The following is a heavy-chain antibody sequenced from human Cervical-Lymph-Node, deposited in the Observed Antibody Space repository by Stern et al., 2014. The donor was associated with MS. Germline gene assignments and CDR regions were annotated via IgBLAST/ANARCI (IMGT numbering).Heavy chain of an antibody. Sequence: LQLVESGGGVVQPGRSLRLSCAASGFTFSSYTMHWVRQAPGKGLAWVAVISYDGNSKFYADSVKGRFTISRDNSKNTLFLQMNSLRTEDTAVYYCARDGRSVWGQGTLVTVSS. CDR3: ARDGRSV. CDR2: ISYDGNSK. CDR1: GFTFSSYT. J-gene: IGHJ4*02. V-gene: IGHV3-30-3*01.